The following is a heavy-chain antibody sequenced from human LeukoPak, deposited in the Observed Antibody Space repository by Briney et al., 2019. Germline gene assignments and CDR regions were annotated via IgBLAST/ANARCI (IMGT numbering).Heavy chain of an antibody. J-gene: IGHJ4*02. CDR3: ARVRYYYGSGSYIIDY. V-gene: IGHV4-30-4*01. D-gene: IGHD3-10*01. Sequence: SQTLSLTCTVSGGSISSGDYYWSWTRQPPGKGLEWIGYIYYSGSTYYNPSLKGRVTISVDTSKNQFSLKLSSVTAADTAVYYCARVRYYYGSGSYIIDYWGQGTLVTVSS. CDR2: IYYSGST. CDR1: GGSISSGDYY.